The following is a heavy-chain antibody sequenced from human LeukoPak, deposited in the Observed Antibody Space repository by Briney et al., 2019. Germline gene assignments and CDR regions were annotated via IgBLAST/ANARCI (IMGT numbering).Heavy chain of an antibody. CDR2: ISGSGGST. CDR1: GFTFSSYA. Sequence: GWSLRLSCAASGFTFSSYAMSWVRQAPGKGLEWVSAISGSGGSTYYADSVKGRFTISRDNSKNTLYLQMNSLRAEDTAVYYCARSSRYFGSEGHDYWGQGTLVTVSS. V-gene: IGHV3-23*01. D-gene: IGHD3-3*01. CDR3: ARSSRYFGSEGHDY. J-gene: IGHJ4*02.